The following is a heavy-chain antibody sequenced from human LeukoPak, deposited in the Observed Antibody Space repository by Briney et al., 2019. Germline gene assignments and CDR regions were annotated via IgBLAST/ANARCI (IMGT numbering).Heavy chain of an antibody. J-gene: IGHJ5*02. D-gene: IGHD6-13*01. V-gene: IGHV4-34*01. CDR1: GGSFSGYY. CDR3: ARGPLAAAGRSWFEP. Sequence: PSETLSLSCAVYGGSFSGYYWSWIRQPPGKGLEWGWEINHSGSTNYHPSLKSRVTISVDTSKNQFSLKLSSVTAADTAVYYCARGPLAAAGRSWFEPWGQGTLVTVSS. CDR2: INHSGST.